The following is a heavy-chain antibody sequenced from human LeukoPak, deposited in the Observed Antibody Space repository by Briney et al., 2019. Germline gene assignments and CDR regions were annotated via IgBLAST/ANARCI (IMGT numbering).Heavy chain of an antibody. CDR3: VGDPWGDNWFDP. J-gene: IGHJ5*02. V-gene: IGHV1-2*02. Sequence: ASVKVSCKASGYTFTGYYIHWVRQAPGQGLEWMGWIKSNSGGTNFAQKFQGRVTMTRDTSITTAYMELRRLRSDDTAVYYCVGDPWGDNWFDPWGQGTLVTVSP. CDR1: GYTFTGYY. D-gene: IGHD2-21*01. CDR2: IKSNSGGT.